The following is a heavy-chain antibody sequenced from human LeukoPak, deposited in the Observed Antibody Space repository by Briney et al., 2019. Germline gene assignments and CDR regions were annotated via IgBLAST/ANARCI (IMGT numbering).Heavy chain of an antibody. CDR3: ARGFLVVVPAAIGSYYFDY. J-gene: IGHJ4*02. Sequence: GSLRLSCAASGFTFSSYWMSWIRQPPGKGLEWIGEINHSGSTNYNPSLKSRVTISVDTSKNQFSLKLSSVTAADTAVYYCARGFLVVVPAAIGSYYFDYWGQGTLVTVSS. D-gene: IGHD2-2*01. V-gene: IGHV4-34*01. CDR2: INHSGST. CDR1: GFTFSSYW.